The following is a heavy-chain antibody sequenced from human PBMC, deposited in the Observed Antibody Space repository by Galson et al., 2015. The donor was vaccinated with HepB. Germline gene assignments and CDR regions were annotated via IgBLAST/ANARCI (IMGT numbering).Heavy chain of an antibody. Sequence: SLRLSCAASGFTFSSYSMNWVRQAPGKGLEWVSYISSSGSTIYYADSVKGRFTISRDNAKNSLYLQMNSLRAEDTAVYYCERDQVVPAAMVSGQKYGMDVWGQGTPVTVSS. CDR1: GFTFSSYS. V-gene: IGHV3-48*01. J-gene: IGHJ6*02. D-gene: IGHD2-2*01. CDR3: ERDQVVPAAMVSGQKYGMDV. CDR2: ISSSGSTI.